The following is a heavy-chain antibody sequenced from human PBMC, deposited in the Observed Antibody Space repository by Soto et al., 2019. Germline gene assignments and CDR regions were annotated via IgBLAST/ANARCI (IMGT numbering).Heavy chain of an antibody. CDR3: ARWSYLDY. V-gene: IGHV3-23*01. J-gene: IGHJ4*02. D-gene: IGHD3-3*01. Sequence: RLSCAASGFSFSSYAMSWVRQATGKGLEWVSTISWRDGKTFYADSVKGRFSISRDTSKNTLYLQMNSLRADDTAVYYCARWSYLDYWGEGTRVTVS. CDR1: GFSFSSYA. CDR2: ISWRDGKT.